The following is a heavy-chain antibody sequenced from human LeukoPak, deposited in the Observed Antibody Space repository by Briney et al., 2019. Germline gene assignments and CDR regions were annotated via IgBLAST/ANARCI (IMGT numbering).Heavy chain of an antibody. D-gene: IGHD6-19*01. Sequence: GGSLRLSCAASGFSFSTYSLNWVRQAPGKGLEWVSHIGINSRAIYYVDSVKGRFTISRDNARNSLYLQMNSLRDEDTAIYYCARDRPTSPSGPDLWGQGILVTVSS. CDR3: ARDRPTSPSGPDL. CDR1: GFSFSTYS. V-gene: IGHV3-48*02. J-gene: IGHJ5*02. CDR2: IGINSRAI.